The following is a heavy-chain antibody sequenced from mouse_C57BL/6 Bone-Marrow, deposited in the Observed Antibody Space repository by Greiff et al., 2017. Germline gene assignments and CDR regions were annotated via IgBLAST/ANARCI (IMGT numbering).Heavy chain of an antibody. Sequence: EVMLVESGGDLVKPGGSLKLSCAASGFTFSSYGMSWVRQTPDKRLEWVATISSGGSYTYYPDSVKGRFTISRDNAKNTLYLQMSSLKSEDTAMYYCARRQLRPLDYWGQGTTRTVSS. V-gene: IGHV5-6*02. CDR2: ISSGGSYT. CDR3: ARRQLRPLDY. CDR1: GFTFSSYG. J-gene: IGHJ2*01. D-gene: IGHD3-2*02.